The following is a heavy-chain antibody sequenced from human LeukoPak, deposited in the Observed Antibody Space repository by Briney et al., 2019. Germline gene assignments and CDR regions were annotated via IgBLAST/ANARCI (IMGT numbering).Heavy chain of an antibody. CDR1: GGSFSGYY. V-gene: IGHV4-34*01. CDR3: ASRKDFWSGRYHYYYMDV. Sequence: SETLSLTCAVYGGSFSGYYWSWIRQPPGKGLEWIGEINHSGSTNYNPSLKSRVTISVDTSKNQFSLKLSSVTAADTAVYYCASRKDFWSGRYHYYYMDVWGKGTTVTVSS. CDR2: INHSGST. D-gene: IGHD3-3*01. J-gene: IGHJ6*03.